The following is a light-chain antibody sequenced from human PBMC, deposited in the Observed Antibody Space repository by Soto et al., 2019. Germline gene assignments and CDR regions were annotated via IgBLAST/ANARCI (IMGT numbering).Light chain of an antibody. J-gene: IGLJ2*01. CDR1: SSDVGGYTY. V-gene: IGLV2-14*01. Sequence: QAALTQPASVSGAPGQSITISGTGTSSDVGGYTYVSWYQQHPGKAPKLMIYDVSNRPSGVSNRFSGSKSGNTASLTISGRQAEDEADYYCRSYTSSSTLVFGGGTKLTVL. CDR2: DVS. CDR3: RSYTSSSTLV.